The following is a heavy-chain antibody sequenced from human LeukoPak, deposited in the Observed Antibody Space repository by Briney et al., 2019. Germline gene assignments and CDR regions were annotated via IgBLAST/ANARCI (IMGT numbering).Heavy chain of an antibody. CDR3: ARVRYCSGGSCYPSYYYYGMDV. D-gene: IGHD2-15*01. CDR2: ISAYNGNT. J-gene: IGHJ6*02. CDR1: GYTFTSYG. Sequence: ASVKVSCKASGYTFTSYGISWVRQAPGQGLEWMGWISAYNGNTNYAQKLQGRVTMTTDTSTSTAYMELRSQRSDDTAVYYCARVRYCSGGSCYPSYYYYGMDVWGQGTTVTVSS. V-gene: IGHV1-18*01.